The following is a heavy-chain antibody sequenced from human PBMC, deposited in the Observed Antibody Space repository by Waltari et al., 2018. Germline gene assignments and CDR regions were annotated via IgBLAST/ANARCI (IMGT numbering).Heavy chain of an antibody. Sequence: EVQLLESGGGLVQPGGSLRLSCAASGFTFSSYAMSWVRQAPGKGLEWVSAISGSVGSTYYADSVKGRFTISRDNSKNTLYLQMNSLRAEDTAVYYCAKVKVGATGAIDYWGQGTLVTVSS. V-gene: IGHV3-23*01. CDR2: ISGSVGST. CDR3: AKVKVGATGAIDY. J-gene: IGHJ4*02. D-gene: IGHD1-26*01. CDR1: GFTFSSYA.